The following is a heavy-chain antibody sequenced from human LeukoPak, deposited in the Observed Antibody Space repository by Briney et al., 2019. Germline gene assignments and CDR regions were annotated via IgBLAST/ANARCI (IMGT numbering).Heavy chain of an antibody. V-gene: IGHV4-34*01. J-gene: IGHJ4*02. CDR2: INHSGST. CDR1: GFTFSSYA. Sequence: GSLRLSCAASGFTFSSYAMSWIRQPPGKGLEWIGEINHSGSTNYNPSLKSRVTISVDTSKNQFSLKLSSVTAADTAVYYCARVPAGFYYFDYWGQGTLVTVSS. CDR3: ARVPAGFYYFDY.